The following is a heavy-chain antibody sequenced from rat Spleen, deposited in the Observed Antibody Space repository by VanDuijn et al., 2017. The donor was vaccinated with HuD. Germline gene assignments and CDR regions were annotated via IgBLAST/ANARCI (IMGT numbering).Heavy chain of an antibody. CDR3: ARGDYSSPRGGY. J-gene: IGHJ3*01. CDR2: IWGDGST. Sequence: QVQLKESGPGLVQPSQTLSLTCTVSGFSLISHAVNWVRQPPGKGLEWMGGIWGDGSTNYNSALKSRLSISRDTSKSQVYLKMNSLQTEDTATYYCARGDYSSPRGGYWGQGTLVTVSS. CDR1: GFSLISHA. D-gene: IGHD1-2*01. V-gene: IGHV2-13*01.